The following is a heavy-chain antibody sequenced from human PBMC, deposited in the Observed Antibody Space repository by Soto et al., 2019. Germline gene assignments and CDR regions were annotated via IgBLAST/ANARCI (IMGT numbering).Heavy chain of an antibody. D-gene: IGHD4-17*01. Sequence: LRLSCAASGFTFSSYGMHWVRQAPGKGLEWVAVISYDGSNKYYADSVKGRFTISRDNSKNTLYLQMNSLRAEDTAVYYCAKDLRGYYYYGMDVWGQGTTVTVSS. CDR1: GFTFSSYG. CDR2: ISYDGSNK. V-gene: IGHV3-30*18. J-gene: IGHJ6*02. CDR3: AKDLRGYYYYGMDV.